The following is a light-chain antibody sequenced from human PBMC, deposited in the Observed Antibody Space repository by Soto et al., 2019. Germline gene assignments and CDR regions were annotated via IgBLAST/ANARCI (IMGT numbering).Light chain of an antibody. CDR3: QQRSNWPIT. CDR2: DAS. V-gene: IGKV3-11*01. J-gene: IGKJ5*01. CDR1: QSVRSNY. Sequence: EIVLTQSPGTLSLSPGERATLSCMASQSVRSNYLAWYQQKPGQAPRLLIYDASNRATGIPARFSGSGSGTDFTLTISSLEPEDFAVYYCQQRSNWPITFGQGTRLEIK.